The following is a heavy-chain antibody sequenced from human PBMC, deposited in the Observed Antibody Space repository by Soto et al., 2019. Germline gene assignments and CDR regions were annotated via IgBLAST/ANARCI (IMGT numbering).Heavy chain of an antibody. CDR3: AHRVLRTVFGLVTTTAIYFDF. V-gene: IGHV2-5*02. D-gene: IGHD3-3*01. CDR1: GFSLTTSGVG. CDR2: IYWDDDK. J-gene: IGHJ4*02. Sequence: QITLNESGPTVVRPTETLTLTCRFSGFSLTTSGVGVGWIRQSPGKAPEWLALIYWDDDKRYSASLKSRLTLTKDTSKNQVVLTVSDLDPTDTATYYCAHRVLRTVFGLVTTTAIYFDFWGQGNPVAVSS.